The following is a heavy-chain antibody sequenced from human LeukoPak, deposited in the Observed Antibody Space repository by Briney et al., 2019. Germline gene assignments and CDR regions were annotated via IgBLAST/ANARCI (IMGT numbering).Heavy chain of an antibody. V-gene: IGHV4-39*07. CDR1: GGSISSSSYY. D-gene: IGHD4-11*01. Sequence: SETLSLTCTVSGGSISSSSYYWGWIRQPPGKGLEWIGSIYYSGSTYYNPSLKSRVTISVDTSKNQFSLKLSSVTAADTAVYYCARQYLPSLSYYYYYYMDVWGKGTMVTVSS. CDR3: ARQYLPSLSYYYYYYMDV. CDR2: IYYSGST. J-gene: IGHJ6*03.